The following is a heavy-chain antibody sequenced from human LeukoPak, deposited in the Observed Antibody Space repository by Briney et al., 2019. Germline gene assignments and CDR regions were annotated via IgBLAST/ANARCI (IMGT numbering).Heavy chain of an antibody. CDR2: ISGSGGNT. D-gene: IGHD6-13*01. CDR1: GFTFSRNG. Sequence: GGSLRLSCAASGFTFSRNGMTWVRQAPGKGLEWVSAISGSGGNTYYADSVKGRFTISRDNSKNTLYLQMNSLRAEDTAVYYCARGKYSRSWYFDYWGQGTLVTVSS. V-gene: IGHV3-23*01. J-gene: IGHJ4*02. CDR3: ARGKYSRSWYFDY.